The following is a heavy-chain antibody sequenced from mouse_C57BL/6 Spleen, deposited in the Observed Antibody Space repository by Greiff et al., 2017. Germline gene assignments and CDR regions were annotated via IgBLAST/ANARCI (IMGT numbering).Heavy chain of an antibody. CDR2: INPSNGGT. D-gene: IGHD2-4*01. Sequence: VQLQQPGTELVKPGASVKLSCKASGYTFTSYWMHWVKQRPGQGLEWIGNINPSNGGTNYNEKFKSKATLTVDKSSSPAYMQLSSLTSEDSAVYYCARVGGSYDYGFDYWGQGTTLTVSS. V-gene: IGHV1-53*01. CDR1: GYTFTSYW. CDR3: ARVGGSYDYGFDY. J-gene: IGHJ2*01.